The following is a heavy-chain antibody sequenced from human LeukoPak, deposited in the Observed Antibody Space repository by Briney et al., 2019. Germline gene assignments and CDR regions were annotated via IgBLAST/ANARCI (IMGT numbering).Heavy chain of an antibody. V-gene: IGHV4-34*01. CDR1: GGSFSGYY. Sequence: SETLSLTCAVSGGSFSGYYWTWIRQPPGKGLEWIGEINHSGSANYNPSLKSRVTISLDTSKNQFSLKLSSVTAADTAVYYCARKSIAVAGRKPYDYWDQGTLVTVSS. CDR2: INHSGSA. J-gene: IGHJ4*02. D-gene: IGHD6-13*01. CDR3: ARKSIAVAGRKPYDY.